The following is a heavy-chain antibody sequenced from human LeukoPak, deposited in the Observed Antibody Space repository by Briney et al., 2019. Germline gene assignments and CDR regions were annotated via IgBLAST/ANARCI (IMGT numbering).Heavy chain of an antibody. D-gene: IGHD5-18*01. J-gene: IGHJ4*02. CDR1: GFXFSTYV. CDR3: ARDRGYTYGHPLDY. Sequence: GGSLRLSCAASGFXFSTYVIHWVRQAPGKGLEWVALIWHDGSNKYYGDSVKDRFTISRDNSKNTLYLQMDSLRDEDTAVYYCARDRGYTYGHPLDYRGQGTLVTVSS. CDR2: IWHDGSNK. V-gene: IGHV3-33*01.